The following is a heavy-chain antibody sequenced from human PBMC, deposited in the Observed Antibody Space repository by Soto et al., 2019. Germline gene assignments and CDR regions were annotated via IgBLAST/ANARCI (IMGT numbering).Heavy chain of an antibody. V-gene: IGHV3-7*01. J-gene: IGHJ4*02. Sequence: ESGGGLVQPGGSLRLSCAASGFTFSSYWMSWVRQAPGKGLEWVANIKQDGSEKYYVDSVKGRFTISRDNAKNSLYLQMNSLRAEDTAVYYCARGEARPPYYFDYWGQGTLVTVSS. CDR1: GFTFSSYW. D-gene: IGHD6-6*01. CDR3: ARGEARPPYYFDY. CDR2: IKQDGSEK.